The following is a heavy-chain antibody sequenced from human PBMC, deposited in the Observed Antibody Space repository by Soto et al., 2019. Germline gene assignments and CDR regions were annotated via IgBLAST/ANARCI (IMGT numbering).Heavy chain of an antibody. D-gene: IGHD6-13*01. V-gene: IGHV3-23*01. CDR2: ISGSGGSS. CDR1: GFTFTSYA. CDR3: ARALYAGTDAFDI. J-gene: IGHJ3*02. Sequence: GGSLRLSCAASGFTFTSYAMSWVRQAPGKGLEWVSAISGSGGSSYYADSVKGRFTISRDNSKNTLFLQMNSLRAEDTAVYYCARALYAGTDAFDIWGQGTMVTVSS.